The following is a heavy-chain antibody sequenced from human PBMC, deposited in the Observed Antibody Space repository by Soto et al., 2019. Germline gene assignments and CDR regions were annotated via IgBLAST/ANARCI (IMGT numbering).Heavy chain of an antibody. D-gene: IGHD3-22*01. J-gene: IGHJ4*02. V-gene: IGHV4-4*02. CDR1: SGSVSNENW. CDR3: ARNGYYSCDY. CDR2: IYNIGST. Sequence: SETLSLTCAVSSGSVSNENWWSWVRQPPGKGLEWIGEIYNIGSTNYNPFLKSRVSISVDKSKSQFFLKPNSVTAADTAVYYCARNGYYSCDYWGQGILVTVSS.